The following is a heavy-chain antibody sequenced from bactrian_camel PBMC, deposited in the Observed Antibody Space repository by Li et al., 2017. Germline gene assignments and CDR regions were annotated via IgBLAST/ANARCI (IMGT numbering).Heavy chain of an antibody. D-gene: IGHD5*01. Sequence: QVQLVESGGGSVQAGGSLRLSCATSGYTDNDYCMAWFRQAPGKEREEVASIDSDGNTNYADSVKGRFAVSKDNAKNTLFLQMNSLKPEDTAMYYCAAGHGGTCLLRAGTSVTGARGPRSPSP. V-gene: IGHV3S53*01. CDR2: IDSDGNT. CDR3: AAGHGGTCLLRAGTSVT. J-gene: IGHJ4*01. CDR1: GYTDNDYC.